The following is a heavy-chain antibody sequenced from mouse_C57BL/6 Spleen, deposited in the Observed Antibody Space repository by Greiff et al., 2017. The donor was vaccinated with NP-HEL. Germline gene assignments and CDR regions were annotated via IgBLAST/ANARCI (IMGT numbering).Heavy chain of an antibody. CDR1: GYSITSGYY. CDR2: ISYDGSN. D-gene: IGHD1-1*01. CDR3: ASKRGIYYYGVGGFAY. V-gene: IGHV3-6*01. J-gene: IGHJ3*01. Sequence: EVKLVESGPGLVKPSQSLSLTCSVTGYSITSGYYWNWIRQFPGNKLEWMGYISYDGSNNYNPSLKNRISITRDTSKNQFFLKLNSVTTEDTATYYCASKRGIYYYGVGGFAYWGQGTLVTVSA.